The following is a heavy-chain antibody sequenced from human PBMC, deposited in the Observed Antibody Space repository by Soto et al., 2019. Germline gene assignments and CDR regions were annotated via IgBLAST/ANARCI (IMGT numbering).Heavy chain of an antibody. Sequence: PGGSLRLSCAASGFTFSNAWMNWVRQAPGKGLEWVGRVKSKTDGGTTDYAAPVKGRFTISRLDSRNTVYLQMNSLKTEDTAVYYCARGCSRCHYYYYMDVWGKGTTVTVSS. V-gene: IGHV3-15*07. J-gene: IGHJ6*03. CDR2: VKSKTDGGTT. CDR3: ARGCSRCHYYYYMDV. CDR1: GFTFSNAW. D-gene: IGHD4-17*01.